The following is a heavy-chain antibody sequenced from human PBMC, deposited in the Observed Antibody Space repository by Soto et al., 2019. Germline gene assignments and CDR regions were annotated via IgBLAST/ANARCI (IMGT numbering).Heavy chain of an antibody. D-gene: IGHD3-22*01. CDR3: AKDMFPSDYYDSSGYCFDY. V-gene: IGHV3-43*01. CDR1: GFTFDDYT. Sequence: EVQLVESGGGVVQPGGSLRLSCAASGFTFDDYTMHWVRQAPGKGLEWVSLISWDGGSTYYADSVKGRFTTSRDNSKNAMYLQLNSLRTVDTALCYCAKDMFPSDYYDSSGYCFDYWGQGTLVTVSS. J-gene: IGHJ4*02. CDR2: ISWDGGST.